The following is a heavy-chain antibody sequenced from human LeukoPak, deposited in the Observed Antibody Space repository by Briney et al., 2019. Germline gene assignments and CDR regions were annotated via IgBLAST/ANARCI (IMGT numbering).Heavy chain of an antibody. CDR1: GGSTSSYY. CDR3: ARPYSSSHYYYNMDV. J-gene: IGHJ6*03. V-gene: IGHV4-34*01. CDR2: INHSGST. D-gene: IGHD6-6*01. Sequence: PSETLSLTCTVSGGSTSSYYWSWIRQPPGKGLEWIGEINHSGSTNYNPSLKSRVTISVDTSKNQFSLKLSSVTAADTAVYYCARPYSSSHYYYNMDVWGKGTSVTVSS.